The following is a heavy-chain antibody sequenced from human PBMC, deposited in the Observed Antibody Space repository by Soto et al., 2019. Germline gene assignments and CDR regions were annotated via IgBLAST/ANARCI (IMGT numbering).Heavy chain of an antibody. CDR1: GYNFLRNW. CDR2: IYPSDSDT. Sequence: GQSLKISCKASGYNFLRNWIGWVRQLPGKGLEWMGIIYPSDSDTRYSPSFQGQVTISVDKSLSTAYLQWSSLEASDTAVYYCSRGPYRDDCSWYMVKYWGEGTL. D-gene: IGHD6-13*01. J-gene: IGHJ4*02. CDR3: SRGPYRDDCSWYMVKY. V-gene: IGHV5-51*01.